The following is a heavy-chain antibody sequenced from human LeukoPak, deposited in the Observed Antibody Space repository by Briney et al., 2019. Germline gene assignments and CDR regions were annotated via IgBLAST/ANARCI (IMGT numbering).Heavy chain of an antibody. CDR3: VRGVRYYYDSRNAFDI. Sequence: GGSLRLSCAASGFTFSSYAMHWVRQAPGKGLEWVAVISYDGSNKYYADSVKGRFTISRDNSKNTLYLQMNSLRAEDTAVYYCVRGVRYYYDSRNAFDIWGQGTMVTVSS. V-gene: IGHV3-30*04. CDR1: GFTFSSYA. D-gene: IGHD3-22*01. CDR2: ISYDGSNK. J-gene: IGHJ3*02.